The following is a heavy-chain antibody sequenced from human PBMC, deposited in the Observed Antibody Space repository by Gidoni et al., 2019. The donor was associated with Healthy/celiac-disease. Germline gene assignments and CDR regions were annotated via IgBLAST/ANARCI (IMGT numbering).Heavy chain of an antibody. CDR2: IYTSGST. D-gene: IGHD3-10*01. CDR1: GASISSGSYY. J-gene: IGHJ3*02. Sequence: QVQLQESGPGLVKPSQTLSLTCTVSGASISSGSYYWSWIRQPAGKGLEWIGRIYTSGSTNYNPSLKSRVTISVDTSKNQFSLKLSSVTAADTAVYYCARQVRGADGAFDIWGQGTMVTVSS. V-gene: IGHV4-61*02. CDR3: ARQVRGADGAFDI.